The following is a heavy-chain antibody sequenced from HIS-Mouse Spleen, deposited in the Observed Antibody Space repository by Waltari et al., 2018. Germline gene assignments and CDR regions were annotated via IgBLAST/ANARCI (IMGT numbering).Heavy chain of an antibody. CDR2: SYYSGXX. J-gene: IGHJ3*01. CDR1: GGSISSSSYY. D-gene: IGHD5-12*01. V-gene: IGHV4-39*07. Sequence: QLQLQESGPGLVKPSETLSLTCTVSGGSISSSSYYWGWIRQPPGKGLEWIGSSYYSGXXXSTPYLRSRVTXSVDTSKNQFSXKLSSVTAADTAVYYCARDGYSGYGHDXXXXXXQGXMVTVSS. CDR3: ARDGYSGYGHDXXXX.